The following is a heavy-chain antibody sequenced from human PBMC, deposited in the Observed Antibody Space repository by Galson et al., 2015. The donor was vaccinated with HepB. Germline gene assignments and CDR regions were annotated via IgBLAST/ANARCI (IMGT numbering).Heavy chain of an antibody. CDR2: ISAYNGNT. Sequence: SVKVSCKASGYTFTSYGNSWVRQAPGQGLEWMGWISAYNGNTNYAQKLQGRVTMTTDTSTSTAYMELRSLRSDDTAVYYCARIGGLGLRWELLWDDAFDIWGQGTMVTVSS. V-gene: IGHV1-18*04. D-gene: IGHD1-26*01. CDR1: GYTFTSYG. CDR3: ARIGGLGLRWELLWDDAFDI. J-gene: IGHJ3*02.